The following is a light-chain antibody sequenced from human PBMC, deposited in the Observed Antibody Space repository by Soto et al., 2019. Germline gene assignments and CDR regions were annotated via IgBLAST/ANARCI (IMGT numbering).Light chain of an antibody. V-gene: IGLV1-44*01. CDR1: TSNIGSNS. CDR2: GSN. J-gene: IGLJ3*02. CDR3: AAWEDSLLGM. Sequence: QPVLTQPPSASVAPGQRVTISCSGSTSNIGSNSGNWYQQVPGTAPRLLIYGSNQRPSGVPDRFSASKSGTSASLVISGLQSEDEASYYCAAWEDSLLGMFGGGTKVPVL.